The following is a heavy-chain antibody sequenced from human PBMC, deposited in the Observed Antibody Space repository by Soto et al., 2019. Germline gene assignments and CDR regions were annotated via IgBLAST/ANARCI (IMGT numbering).Heavy chain of an antibody. D-gene: IGHD3-3*01. CDR3: ARGSITIFGVATFDP. CDR2: IYYSGST. J-gene: IGHJ5*02. Sequence: PSETLSLTCTVSGGSISSYYWSWILQPPGKGLEWIGYIYYSGSTNYNPSLKSRVTISVDTSKNQFSLKLSSVTAADTAVYYCARGSITIFGVATFDPWGQGTLVTVSS. CDR1: GGSISSYY. V-gene: IGHV4-59*01.